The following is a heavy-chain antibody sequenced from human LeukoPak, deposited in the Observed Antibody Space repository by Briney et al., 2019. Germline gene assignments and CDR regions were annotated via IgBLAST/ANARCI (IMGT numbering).Heavy chain of an antibody. V-gene: IGHV4-59*01. CDR2: IYYSGST. D-gene: IGHD3-22*01. Sequence: SETLSLTCTVSGGSISSYYWSWIRQPPGKGLEWIGYIYYSGSTNYNPSLKSRVTISVDTSKNQFSLKLSSVTAADTAVYYCARGVYDSSGRFDYWGQGTLVTVS. CDR3: ARGVYDSSGRFDY. CDR1: GGSISSYY. J-gene: IGHJ4*02.